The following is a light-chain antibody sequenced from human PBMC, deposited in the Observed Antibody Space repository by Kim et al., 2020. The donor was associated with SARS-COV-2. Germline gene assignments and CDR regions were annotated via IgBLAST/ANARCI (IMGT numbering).Light chain of an antibody. CDR3: QAWDSSTEEV. V-gene: IGLV3-1*01. CDR2: QDS. Sequence: VSPGQTASITCSGDKLGDKYACWYQQKPGQSPVLVIYQDSKRPSGIPERVSGSNSGNTATLTLSGTQAMDEADYYCQAWDSSTEEVFGGGTQLTVL. J-gene: IGLJ2*01. CDR1: KLGDKY.